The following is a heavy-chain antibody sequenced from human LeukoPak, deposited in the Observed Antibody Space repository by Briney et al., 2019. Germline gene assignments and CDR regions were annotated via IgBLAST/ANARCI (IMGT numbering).Heavy chain of an antibody. D-gene: IGHD2-15*01. CDR1: GGSISSSTDY. Sequence: SETLSLTCTVFGGSISSSTDYWGWIRQPPGKGLEWIGSIYHSGSTYYNPSLKSRVTISVDTSKNQFSLKLSSVTAADTAVYYCARDRDVDDFDSWGHGTLVTVSS. CDR3: ARDRDVDDFDS. V-gene: IGHV4-39*07. CDR2: IYHSGST. J-gene: IGHJ4*01.